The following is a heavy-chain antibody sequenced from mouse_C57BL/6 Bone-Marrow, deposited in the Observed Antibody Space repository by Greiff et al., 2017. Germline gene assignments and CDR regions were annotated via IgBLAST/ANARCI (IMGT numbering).Heavy chain of an antibody. D-gene: IGHD1-1*01. J-gene: IGHJ2*01. V-gene: IGHV8-8*01. Sequence: QVTLKVSGPGILQPSQTLSLTCSFSGFSLSTFGMGVGWIRQPSGKGLEWLAHIWWDDDKYYTPALKSRLTISKYTSKNQVFLKIANVDTADTSTYYCARSPYYYGSNSFDYWGQGTTLTVSS. CDR1: GFSLSTFGMG. CDR3: ARSPYYYGSNSFDY. CDR2: IWWDDDK.